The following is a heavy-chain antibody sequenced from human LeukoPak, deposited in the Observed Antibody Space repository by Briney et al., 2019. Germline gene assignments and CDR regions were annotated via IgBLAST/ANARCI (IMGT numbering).Heavy chain of an antibody. V-gene: IGHV4-61*01. CDR1: GXSVSSGNYY. D-gene: IGHD5-18*01. CDR2: IYYSGST. J-gene: IGHJ4*02. CDR3: ARHIRGYSYGPFDY. Sequence: PSETLSLTCTVSGXSVSSGNYYWNWIRQPPGKGLEWIGNIYYSGSTNYNPSLESRVTISVDTSKNQFSLKLSSVTAADTAVYYCARHIRGYSYGPFDYWGQGSLVTVSS.